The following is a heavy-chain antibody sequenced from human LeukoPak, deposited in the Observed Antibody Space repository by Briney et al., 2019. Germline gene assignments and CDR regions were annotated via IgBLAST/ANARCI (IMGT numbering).Heavy chain of an antibody. D-gene: IGHD2-2*01. CDR1: GFTFSSYA. CDR2: ISSNGGST. CDR3: VKDQGCSSTSCYAPRYYYYYYYGMDV. V-gene: IGHV3-64D*06. Sequence: GGSLRLSCSASGFTFSSYAMHWVRQAPGKGLEYVSAISSNGGSTYYADSVKGRFTISRDNSKNTLYLQMSSLRAEDTAVYYCVKDQGCSSTSCYAPRYYYYYYYGMDVWGKGTTVTVSS. J-gene: IGHJ6*04.